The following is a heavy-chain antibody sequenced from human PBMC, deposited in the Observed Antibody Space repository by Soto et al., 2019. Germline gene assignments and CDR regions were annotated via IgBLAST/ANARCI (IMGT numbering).Heavy chain of an antibody. V-gene: IGHV3-72*01. CDR2: IRNKANSYTT. D-gene: IGHD1-26*01. J-gene: IGHJ5*02. CDR1: GFTFSDYY. Sequence: EVQLVESGGGLVQPGGSLSLSCAASGFTFSDYYMDWVRRAPGKGLEWVGRIRNKANSYTTEYAASEKGRFTISRDDSNNSLYLQVNSLRIEDMAVYYCASSTSGTYLLRSWGQGTLVIVSS. CDR3: ASSTSGTYLLRS.